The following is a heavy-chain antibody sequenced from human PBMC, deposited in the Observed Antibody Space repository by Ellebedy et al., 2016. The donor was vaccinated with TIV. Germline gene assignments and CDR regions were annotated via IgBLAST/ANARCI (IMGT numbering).Heavy chain of an antibody. J-gene: IGHJ4*02. CDR3: VRDGVGAPPFDY. CDR2: IKQDGSEE. V-gene: IGHV3-7*01. D-gene: IGHD1-26*01. Sequence: GESLKISXAASGFTFSSYWMSWVRQAPGKGLEFVANIKQDGSEEFYVDSVKGRFTISRDNAKNSLYLQMNSLRAEDTAVYYCVRDGVGAPPFDYWGQGTLVTVSS. CDR1: GFTFSSYW.